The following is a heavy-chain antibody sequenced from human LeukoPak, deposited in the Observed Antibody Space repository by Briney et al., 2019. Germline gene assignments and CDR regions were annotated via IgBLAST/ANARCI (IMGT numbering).Heavy chain of an antibody. D-gene: IGHD3-3*01. V-gene: IGHV3-11*01. CDR3: ARDNHTSGYYDFWSGYYSSEDYGMDV. CDR2: ISSSGSTI. J-gene: IGHJ6*02. CDR1: GFTFSDYY. Sequence: GGSLRLSCAASGFTFSDYYMSWIRQAPGKGLEWVSYISSSGSTIYYADSVKGRFTISRDNAKNSLDLQMNSLRAEDTAVYYCARDNHTSGYYDFWSGYYSSEDYGMDVWGQGTTVTVSS.